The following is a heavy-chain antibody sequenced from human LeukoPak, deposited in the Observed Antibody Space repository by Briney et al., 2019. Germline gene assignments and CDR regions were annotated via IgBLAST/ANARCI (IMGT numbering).Heavy chain of an antibody. D-gene: IGHD3-22*01. CDR3: ANSGGRPYYDSSGYYYF. J-gene: IGHJ4*02. CDR2: ISYDGSNK. V-gene: IGHV3-30-3*01. Sequence: GGSLRLSCAASGFTFSSYAMHWVRQAPGKGLEWVAVISYDGSNKYYADSVKGRFTISRDNSKNTLYLQMNSLRAEDTAVYYCANSGGRPYYDSSGYYYFGGQGTLVTVSS. CDR1: GFTFSSYA.